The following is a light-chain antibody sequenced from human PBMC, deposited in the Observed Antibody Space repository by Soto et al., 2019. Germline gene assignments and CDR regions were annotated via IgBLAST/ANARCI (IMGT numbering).Light chain of an antibody. V-gene: IGKV1-33*01. J-gene: IGKJ5*01. Sequence: DIQMIQSPSSLSASVGDSNTITCQACQVISNHLNWYQQKLRKPPKVLIYYASNLDAGVRSSLSGSVSGTDFNVTISSLQPEDFATYSCQQYYNPPITFGQGTRLEIK. CDR3: QQYYNPPIT. CDR1: QVISNH. CDR2: YAS.